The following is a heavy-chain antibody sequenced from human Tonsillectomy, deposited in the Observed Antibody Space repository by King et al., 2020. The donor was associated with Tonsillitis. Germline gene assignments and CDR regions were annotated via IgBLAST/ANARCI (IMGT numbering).Heavy chain of an antibody. CDR2: INHSGST. CDR1: GGSLSDYY. CDR3: ARGKYDFWSGFPDYFDY. J-gene: IGHJ4*02. D-gene: IGHD3-3*01. V-gene: IGHV4-34*01. Sequence: PLQQWGAGLLKPSETLSLTCAVYGGSLSDYYWSWIRQPPGKGLEWIGDINHSGSTHYNPSLKSRVTISVDTSKNQFSLKLSSVTAADTAVYYCARGKYDFWSGFPDYFDYWGRGTLVTVSS.